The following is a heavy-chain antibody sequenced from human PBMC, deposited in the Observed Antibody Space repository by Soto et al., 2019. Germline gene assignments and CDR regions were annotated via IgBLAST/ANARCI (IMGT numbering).Heavy chain of an antibody. CDR2: ISGSGGST. CDR1: GFTFSSYA. CDR3: AKDRGDFWSGYNWFDP. Sequence: GGSLRLSCAASGFTFSSYAMSWVRQAPGKGLEWVSAISGSGGSTYYADSVKGRFTISRDNSQNTLYLQMNSLRAEDTAVYYCAKDRGDFWSGYNWFDPWGQGTLVTVSS. V-gene: IGHV3-23*01. J-gene: IGHJ5*02. D-gene: IGHD3-3*01.